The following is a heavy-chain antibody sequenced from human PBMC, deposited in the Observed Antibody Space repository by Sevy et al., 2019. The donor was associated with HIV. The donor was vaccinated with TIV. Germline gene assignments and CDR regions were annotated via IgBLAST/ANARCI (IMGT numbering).Heavy chain of an antibody. J-gene: IGHJ4*02. V-gene: IGHV1-24*01. CDR1: GYTLTELS. Sequence: ASVKVSCKVSGYTLTELSMHWVRQAPGKGREWMGGFDPEDGETIYAQKFQGRVTMTEDTSTDTAYMELSSLRSEDTAVYYCATETPYYYDSSGYFGYWGQGTLVTVSS. D-gene: IGHD3-22*01. CDR3: ATETPYYYDSSGYFGY. CDR2: FDPEDGET.